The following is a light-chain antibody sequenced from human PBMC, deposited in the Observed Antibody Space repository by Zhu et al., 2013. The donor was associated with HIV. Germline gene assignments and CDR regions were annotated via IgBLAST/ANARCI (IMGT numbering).Light chain of an antibody. CDR3: QEFKTYISMCN. V-gene: IGKV1-17*01. CDR2: DSS. J-gene: IGKJ2*04. Sequence: DIQMTQSPSSLSASVGDRVSIACRASQDIGTDLAWLQQKPGKAPQRLIYDSSRLSSGVPSRFSGSASGSDFTLTISSLQPEDFGTYYCQEFKTYISMCNFGQGTKLEI. CDR1: QDIGTD.